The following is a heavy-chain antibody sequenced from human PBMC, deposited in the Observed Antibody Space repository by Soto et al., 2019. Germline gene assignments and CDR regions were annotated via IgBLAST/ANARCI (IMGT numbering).Heavy chain of an antibody. CDR3: ARETKDIVVVPAAFERGKGGFDY. Sequence: SETLSLTCAVYGGSFSGYYWSWIRQPPGKGLEWIGEINHSGSTNYNPSLKSRVTISVDTSKNQFSLKLSSVTAADTAVYYCARETKDIVVVPAAFERGKGGFDYWGQGTLVTVSS. CDR1: GGSFSGYY. J-gene: IGHJ4*02. D-gene: IGHD2-2*01. CDR2: INHSGST. V-gene: IGHV4-34*01.